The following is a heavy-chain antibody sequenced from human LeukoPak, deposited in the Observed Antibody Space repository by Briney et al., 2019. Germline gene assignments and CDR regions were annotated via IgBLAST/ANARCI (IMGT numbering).Heavy chain of an antibody. J-gene: IGHJ5*02. CDR1: GFTFSRYG. CDR2: ISDDGSNK. Sequence: GRSLRLSCAASGFTFSRYGMHWVRQGPGRGLEWVAIISDDGSNKKYADSVTGRFTISRDNSKNTLYLQMNSLRPEDTAFYYCAKGVRSGTYYNCFDPWGQGTLVTVSS. V-gene: IGHV3-30*18. D-gene: IGHD1-26*01. CDR3: AKGVRSGTYYNCFDP.